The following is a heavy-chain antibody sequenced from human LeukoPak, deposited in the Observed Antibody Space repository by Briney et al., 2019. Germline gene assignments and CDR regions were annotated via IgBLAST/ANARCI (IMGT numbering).Heavy chain of an antibody. J-gene: IGHJ4*02. CDR2: ISCNSGSI. V-gene: IGHV3-9*01. CDR3: AKGHCSSTSCSFDY. D-gene: IGHD2-2*01. CDR1: GFTFDDYA. Sequence: GGSLRLSCEASGFTFDDYAMHWVRQAPGKGLEWVSGISCNSGSIGHAESVKGRFTISRDNAKKSLYLQMNSLRPEDAALYYCAKGHCSSTSCSFDYWGQGTLIIVSS.